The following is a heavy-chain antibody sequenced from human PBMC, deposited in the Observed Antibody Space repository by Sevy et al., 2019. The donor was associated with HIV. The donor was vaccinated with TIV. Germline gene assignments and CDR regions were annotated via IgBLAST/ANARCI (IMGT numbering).Heavy chain of an antibody. J-gene: IGHJ6*02. CDR3: AHTTDTLGTWYSYDDFYGLDV. D-gene: IGHD1-1*01. Sequence: SGPTLVNPTQTLTLTCTYSGFSLNIDNVGVGWIRQPPGKALEWLALIYWNDVKRYSPSLKSRLTITKGTSKNQVVLTXTTMEPIDTAAYYCAHTTDTLGTWYSYDDFYGLDVWGPGTTVTVSS. CDR2: IYWNDVK. V-gene: IGHV2-5*01. CDR1: GFSLNIDNVG.